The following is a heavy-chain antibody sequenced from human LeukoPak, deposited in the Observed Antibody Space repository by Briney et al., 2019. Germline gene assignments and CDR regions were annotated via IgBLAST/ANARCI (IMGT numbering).Heavy chain of an antibody. CDR2: INPNSGGT. D-gene: IGHD3-16*01. CDR3: ARLIPPDGDHSFWFDP. J-gene: IGHJ5*02. CDR1: GYTFTGYY. V-gene: IGHV1-2*02. Sequence: GASVKVSCKASGYTFTGYYMHWVRQAPGQGLEWMGWINPNSGGTNYAQKFQGRVTMTRDTSISTAYMELSRLRSDDTAVYYCARLIPPDGDHSFWFDPWGQGTLVTVSS.